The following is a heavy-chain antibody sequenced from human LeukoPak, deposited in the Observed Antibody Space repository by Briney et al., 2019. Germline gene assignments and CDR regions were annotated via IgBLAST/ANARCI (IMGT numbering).Heavy chain of an antibody. D-gene: IGHD2-15*01. Sequence: PSETLSLTCTVSGGSISSSSYYWGWIRQPPGKGLEWIGSIYHSGSTYYNPSLKSRVTISVDTSKNQFSLKLSSVTAADTAVYYCARIRYASIGSGLYRTYYMDVWGKGTTVTVSS. J-gene: IGHJ6*03. V-gene: IGHV4-39*07. CDR1: GGSISSSSYY. CDR2: IYHSGST. CDR3: ARIRYASIGSGLYRTYYMDV.